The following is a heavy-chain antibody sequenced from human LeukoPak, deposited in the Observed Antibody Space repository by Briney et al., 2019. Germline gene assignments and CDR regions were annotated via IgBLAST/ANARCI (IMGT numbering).Heavy chain of an antibody. CDR2: VCCNGTT. D-gene: IGHD3-16*01. Sequence: SETLSLTCSVSGDSISRYFWAWIRQPPGKGLEWIGYVCCNGTTNYNPSLRNRVAISIDTSKNQFSLKLNSATAADTAVYYCATSGGFNSPRHYWGQGTLVTVSS. V-gene: IGHV4-59*01. CDR3: ATSGGFNSPRHY. CDR1: GDSISRYF. J-gene: IGHJ4*02.